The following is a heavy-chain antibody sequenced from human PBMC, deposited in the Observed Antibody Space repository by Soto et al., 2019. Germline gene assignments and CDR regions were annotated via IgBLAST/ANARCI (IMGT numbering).Heavy chain of an antibody. Sequence: ASVKVSCKASGNTFTSYDINWVRQATGHGLEWMGWINPSSGNIGYAQKFQGRVTMTRDTAIRTAHMELSRLRWADTAVYYCARGRASGCYYLLDYWGQGTLVTVSS. V-gene: IGHV1-8*01. J-gene: IGHJ4*02. D-gene: IGHD3-10*01. CDR2: INPSSGNI. CDR3: ARGRASGCYYLLDY. CDR1: GNTFTSYD.